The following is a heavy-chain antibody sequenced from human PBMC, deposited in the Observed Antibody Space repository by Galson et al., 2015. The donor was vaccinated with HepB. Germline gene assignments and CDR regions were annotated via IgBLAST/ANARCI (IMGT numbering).Heavy chain of an antibody. V-gene: IGHV4-34*01. CDR1: VGSFSGLY. CDR2: INHIGAT. Sequence: SETLSLTCAVFVGSFSGLYWTWIRQSPDKGLEWIGEINHIGATNYNPSLKRRATLSVDTSRKQFSLKLRSLNAADTAEYYCARRGGSRLTATFDLWGQGVVVTVSS. CDR3: ARRGGSRLTATFDL. J-gene: IGHJ4*02. D-gene: IGHD2-15*01.